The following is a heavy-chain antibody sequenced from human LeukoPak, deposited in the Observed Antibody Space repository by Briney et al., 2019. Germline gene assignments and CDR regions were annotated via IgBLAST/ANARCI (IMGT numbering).Heavy chain of an antibody. V-gene: IGHV3-23*01. CDR2: ISGSGGST. D-gene: IGHD3-9*01. J-gene: IGHJ4*02. Sequence: GGSLRLSCAASGFTFSSYAMSWVRQAPGKGLEWVSAISGSGGSTYYADSVKGRFTISRDNSKNTLYLQMNSLRAEDTAVYYCATHYDILTGYYYDYWGQGTLVTVSS. CDR1: GFTFSSYA. CDR3: ATHYDILTGYYYDY.